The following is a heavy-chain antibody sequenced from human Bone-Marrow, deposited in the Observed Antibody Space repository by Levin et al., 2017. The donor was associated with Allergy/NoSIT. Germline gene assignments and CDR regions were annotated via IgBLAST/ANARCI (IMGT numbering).Heavy chain of an antibody. CDR1: GGSISSPNW. Sequence: SETLSLTCVVSGGSISSPNWWSWVRQSPGKGLEWIGEIFHTGTTNYNPSLQSRVTLSVDKSKNHFSLTMMSVTAADRAVYVCARDLEVREDSRDYWGQGTLVTVSS. CDR3: ARDLEVREDSRDY. V-gene: IGHV4-4*02. J-gene: IGHJ4*02. CDR2: IFHTGTT. D-gene: IGHD3-22*01.